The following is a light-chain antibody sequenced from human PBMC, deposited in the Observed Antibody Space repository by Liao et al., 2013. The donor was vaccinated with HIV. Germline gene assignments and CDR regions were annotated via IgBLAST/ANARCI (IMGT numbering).Light chain of an antibody. CDR3: QAWDSNEVI. J-gene: IGLJ2*01. Sequence: SYELTQTPSVSVSPGQTVTITCSGDRLGNKYACWYQQKPGHSPVLVIYQDNKRPSGIPERFSGSNSGNTATLTISGTQAMDEADYYCQAWDSNEVIFGGGTKLSVL. CDR2: QDN. V-gene: IGLV3-1*01. CDR1: RLGNKY.